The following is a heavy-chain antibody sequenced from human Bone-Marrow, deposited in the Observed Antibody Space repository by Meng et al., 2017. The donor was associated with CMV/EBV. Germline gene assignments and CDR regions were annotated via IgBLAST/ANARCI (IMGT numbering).Heavy chain of an antibody. CDR2: ISSSSSYI. J-gene: IGHJ3*02. CDR3: ARDGYGSGSYFAFDI. Sequence: GESLKISCAASGFTFSSYSMNWVRQAPGKGLEWVSSISSSSSYIYYADSVKGRFTISRDNAKNSLYLQMNSLRAEDTAVYYCARDGYGSGSYFAFDIWGQGTRVTVSS. CDR1: GFTFSSYS. V-gene: IGHV3-21*01. D-gene: IGHD3-10*01.